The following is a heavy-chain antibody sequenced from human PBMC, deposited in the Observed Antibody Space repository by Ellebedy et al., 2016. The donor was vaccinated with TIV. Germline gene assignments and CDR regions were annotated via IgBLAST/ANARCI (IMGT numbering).Heavy chain of an antibody. D-gene: IGHD2-21*01. Sequence: GGSLRLSCVASGFSFSSYEMNWVRQAPGKGLEWVSVLYPDAKTNYTDSVNGRFIVSRDSSKNTLYLQMNSLTAEDTAVYYCARDPGGGGDFGDNWFDPWGQGTLVTVSS. V-gene: IGHV3-66*01. J-gene: IGHJ5*02. CDR1: GFSFSSYE. CDR3: ARDPGGGGDFGDNWFDP. CDR2: LYPDAKT.